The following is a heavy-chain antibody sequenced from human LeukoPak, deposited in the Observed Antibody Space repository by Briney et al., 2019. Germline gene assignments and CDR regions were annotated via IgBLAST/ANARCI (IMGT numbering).Heavy chain of an antibody. CDR1: GFTFSSHA. J-gene: IGHJ4*02. CDR3: ARGPPGGFFDY. V-gene: IGHV3-30*14. CDR2: ISYDGSQK. D-gene: IGHD1-14*01. Sequence: GGSLRLSCTASGFTFSSHAMNWVRQAPGKGLEWVAAISYDGSQKYYADSVKGRFTISRDNFKRTLDLQMDSLRVEDTSLYYCARGPPGGFFDYWGQGALVTVSS.